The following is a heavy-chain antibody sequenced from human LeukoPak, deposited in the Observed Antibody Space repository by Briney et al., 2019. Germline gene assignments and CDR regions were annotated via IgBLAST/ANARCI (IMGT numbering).Heavy chain of an antibody. Sequence: GGSLRLSCTASGFTFGDYAMSWFRQAPGKGLEWVGFIRSRAYGGTTEYAASVKGRFTISRDDSKSIAYLQMNSLKTEDTAVYYCTVTHGASDFDYWGQGTLVTVSS. D-gene: IGHD2-21*02. CDR3: TVTHGASDFDY. J-gene: IGHJ4*02. V-gene: IGHV3-49*03. CDR1: GFTFGDYA. CDR2: IRSRAYGGTT.